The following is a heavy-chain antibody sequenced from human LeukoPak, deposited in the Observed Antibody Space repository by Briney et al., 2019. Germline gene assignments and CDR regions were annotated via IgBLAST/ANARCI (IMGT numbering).Heavy chain of an antibody. Sequence: SLRLSCAVSVFTFYDEGVSSGGQAPGKGGGGGSGMNWNVGSTGYVESVKGRLTISRENAKNSLYLQMNSLRAADKALYPCARDNTRDYYGSGRHDAFDIWGQGTMVTVSS. CDR3: ARDNTRDYYGSGRHDAFDI. J-gene: IGHJ3*02. CDR1: VFTFYDEG. V-gene: IGHV3-20*01. D-gene: IGHD3-10*01. CDR2: MNWNVGST.